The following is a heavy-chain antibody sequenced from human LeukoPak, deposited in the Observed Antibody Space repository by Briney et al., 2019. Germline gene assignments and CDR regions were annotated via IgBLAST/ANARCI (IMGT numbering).Heavy chain of an antibody. CDR2: IQYDGSKK. D-gene: IGHD3-10*01. J-gene: IGHJ4*02. CDR3: AKDIGSYYDY. CDR1: GFTFSSNG. Sequence: RTGGSLRLSCVASGFTFSSNGMHWVRQAPGKGLEWVTFIQYDGSKKYYADSVKGRFTISRDNSKNTLYLEMNSLRAEDTAVYYCAKDIGSYYDYWGQGILVTVSS. V-gene: IGHV3-30*02.